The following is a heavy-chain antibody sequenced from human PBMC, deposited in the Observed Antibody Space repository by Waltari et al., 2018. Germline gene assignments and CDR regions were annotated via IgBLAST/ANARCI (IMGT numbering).Heavy chain of an antibody. Sequence: QLQLQESGPGLGKPAQTMSLTCTVSGDPISSSYSYWEWIRQPPGKRLELIGCVYYSVTTYYNPSLKSLGTLSVDTPKNKFALRLNSVSAADTAVYYCARRRESRKVGFLIDYWGPGTLVTVSS. J-gene: IGHJ4*02. D-gene: IGHD1-26*01. V-gene: IGHV4-39*01. CDR3: ARRRESRKVGFLIDY. CDR2: VYYSVTT. CDR1: GDPISSSYSY.